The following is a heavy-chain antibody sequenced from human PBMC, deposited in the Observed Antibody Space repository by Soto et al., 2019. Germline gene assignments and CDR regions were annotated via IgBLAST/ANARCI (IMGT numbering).Heavy chain of an antibody. CDR2: MKQDGSGK. CDR1: GFTFRKYW. V-gene: IGHV3-7*01. CDR3: ARAGGYGTGLRGFYHYMDV. Sequence: GGSLRLSCAASGFTFRKYWMTWVRQAPGRGLEWVANMKQDGSGKYYVDSVKGRFTISRDNAKNTLYLQMNSLRAEDTAVYHCARAGGYGTGLRGFYHYMDVWGKGTTVTVSS. D-gene: IGHD1-1*01. J-gene: IGHJ6*03.